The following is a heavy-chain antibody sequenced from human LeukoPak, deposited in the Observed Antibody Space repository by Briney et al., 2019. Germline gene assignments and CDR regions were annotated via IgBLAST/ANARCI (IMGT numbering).Heavy chain of an antibody. J-gene: IGHJ3*02. V-gene: IGHV3-13*01. CDR3: ASKGVMTSADDAFDI. CDR1: GFTFSSYD. CDR2: IGTAGDT. Sequence: GGSLRLSCAASGFTFSSYDMHWVRQATGKGLEWVSAIGTAGDTYYPGSVKGRFTISRENAKNSLYLQMNSLRAGDTAVYYCASKGVMTSADDAFDIWGQGTMVTVSS. D-gene: IGHD3-16*01.